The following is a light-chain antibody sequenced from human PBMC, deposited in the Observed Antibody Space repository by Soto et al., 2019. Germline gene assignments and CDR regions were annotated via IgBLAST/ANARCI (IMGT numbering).Light chain of an antibody. CDR2: EGS. V-gene: IGLV2-23*01. J-gene: IGLJ2*01. Sequence: QSVLTQPASVSWAPGRSITISCTGTSSDVGSYNLVSWYQQHPGKAPKLMIYEGSKRPSGVSNRFSGSKSGNTASLTISGLQAEDEADYYCCSYAGSSTSVVFGGGTKLTVL. CDR3: CSYAGSSTSVV. CDR1: SSDVGSYNL.